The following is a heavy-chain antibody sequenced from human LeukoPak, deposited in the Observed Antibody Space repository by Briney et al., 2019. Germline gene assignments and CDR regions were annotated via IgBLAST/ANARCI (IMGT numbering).Heavy chain of an antibody. J-gene: IGHJ4*02. CDR3: ASQYYGGNSGSDY. V-gene: IGHV4-61*01. CDR2: LYYSGTT. Sequence: SETLSLTCTVSGGSVSSGSYYWSWIRQPPGKGLEWIGYLYYSGTTNYNPSLKSRVTISVDTSKNQFSLNLTSVTAADTAVYYCASQYYGGNSGSDYWGQGTLVTVSS. D-gene: IGHD4-23*01. CDR1: GGSVSSGSYY.